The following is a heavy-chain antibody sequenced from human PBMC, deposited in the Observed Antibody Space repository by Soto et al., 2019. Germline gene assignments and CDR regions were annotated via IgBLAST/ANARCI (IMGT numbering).Heavy chain of an antibody. Sequence: SETLSLTCTVSGGSTNDRHYYWTWIRQDPEKGLEWIGNIYSSGSAYYNPSLKIRLSISIDTASNHLSLKLNSMTAADTALYYCARQSNRHFDFWGQGTLVTVSS. CDR2: IYSSGSA. CDR1: GGSTNDRHYY. CDR3: ARQSNRHFDF. V-gene: IGHV4-39*01. J-gene: IGHJ4*02.